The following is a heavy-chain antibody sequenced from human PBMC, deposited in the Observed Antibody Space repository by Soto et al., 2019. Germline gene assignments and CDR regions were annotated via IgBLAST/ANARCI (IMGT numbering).Heavy chain of an antibody. CDR3: ARDLRQPRLRYFDWHRPVYYYGMDV. D-gene: IGHD3-9*01. CDR2: ISSSSSTI. CDR1: GFTFSSYS. J-gene: IGHJ6*02. Sequence: GGSLRLSCAASGFTFSSYSMNWVRQAPGKGLEWVSYISSSSSTIYYADSVKGRFTYSRDNARNSRYLQMNSLRDEDTDVYYCARDLRQPRLRYFDWHRPVYYYGMDVWGQGTTVTVSS. V-gene: IGHV3-48*02.